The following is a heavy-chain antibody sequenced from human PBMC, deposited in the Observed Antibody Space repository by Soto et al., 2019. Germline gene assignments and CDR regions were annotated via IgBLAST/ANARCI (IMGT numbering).Heavy chain of an antibody. Sequence: QVQLVQSGAEVKKPGASVKVSCKASGYTFTSYAMHWVRQAPGQRLEWMGWINAGNGNTKYSQKFQDRVTITRDTAASTANMELSSLRSEDTAVYYCARGYGGPIGWFDPWGQGTLVTVSS. CDR1: GYTFTSYA. CDR3: ARGYGGPIGWFDP. D-gene: IGHD3-16*01. J-gene: IGHJ5*02. V-gene: IGHV1-3*01. CDR2: INAGNGNT.